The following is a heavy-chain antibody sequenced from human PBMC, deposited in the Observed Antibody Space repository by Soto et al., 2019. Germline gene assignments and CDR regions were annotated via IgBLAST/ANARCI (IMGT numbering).Heavy chain of an antibody. Sequence: EVQLLESGGGLVQPGGSLRLSCAASGFTFSSYAMSWVRQAPGKGLEWVSAINGSGGSTYYADSVKGRFTISRDNSTTTLYLQMNSLRADDTAVYYCAKDARTNSNYVDDVLLCFGELNYWGQGTLVTVSS. D-gene: IGHD3-10*01. CDR3: AKDARTNSNYVDDVLLCFGELNY. J-gene: IGHJ4*02. CDR1: GFTFSSYA. CDR2: INGSGGST. V-gene: IGHV3-23*01.